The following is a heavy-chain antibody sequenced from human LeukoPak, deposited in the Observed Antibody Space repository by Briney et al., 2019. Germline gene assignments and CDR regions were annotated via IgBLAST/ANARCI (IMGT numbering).Heavy chain of an antibody. J-gene: IGHJ4*02. Sequence: SETLSLTCAVYGGSFSGYYWSWIRQPPGKGLEWIGEINHSGSTNYNPSLKSRVTMSVDTSKNQFSLKLSSVTAADTAVYYCARSRSYYHDSSGYYRTQYYFVYWGQGTLVTVSS. D-gene: IGHD3-22*01. CDR1: GGSFSGYY. CDR2: INHSGST. CDR3: ARSRSYYHDSSGYYRTQYYFVY. V-gene: IGHV4-34*01.